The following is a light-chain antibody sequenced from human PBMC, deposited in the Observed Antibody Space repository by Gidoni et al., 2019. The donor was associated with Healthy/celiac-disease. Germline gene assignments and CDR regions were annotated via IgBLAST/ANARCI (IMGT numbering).Light chain of an antibody. V-gene: IGKV3-11*01. CDR2: DAS. CDR1: QSVSSY. J-gene: IGKJ2*01. CDR3: QQRSNWPPGYT. Sequence: EIVLTQSPATLSLSPGERATLSCRASQSVSSYVAWYQQKPGQAPRLLIDDASNRATGIPARFSGSGSGTDFTLTISSLEPEDFAVYYCQQRSNWPPGYTFGQGTKLEIK.